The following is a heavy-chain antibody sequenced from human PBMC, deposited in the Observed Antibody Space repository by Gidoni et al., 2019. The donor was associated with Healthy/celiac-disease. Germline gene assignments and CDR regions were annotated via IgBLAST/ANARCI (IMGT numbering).Heavy chain of an antibody. CDR2: ISYDGSNK. CDR3: AKDQKGEYSSSSAGY. CDR1: GFPFRSYG. Sequence: QVPLVESGGGVVQPVRSLRLSCAASGFPFRSYGMHWVRQAPGKGLEWVAVISYDGSNKYYADSVKGRFTISRDNSKNTLYLQMNSLRAEDTAVYYCAKDQKGEYSSSSAGYWGQGTLVTVSS. V-gene: IGHV3-30*18. J-gene: IGHJ4*02. D-gene: IGHD6-6*01.